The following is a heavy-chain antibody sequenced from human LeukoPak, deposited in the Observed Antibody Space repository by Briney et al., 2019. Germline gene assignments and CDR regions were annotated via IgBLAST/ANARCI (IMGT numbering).Heavy chain of an antibody. CDR1: GGTFSSYA. CDR2: ISAYNGNT. CDR3: AREGVPYYYYGMDV. Sequence: ASVKVSCKASGGTFSSYAISWVRQAPGQGLEWMGWISAYNGNTNYAQKLQGRVTMTTDTSTSTAYMELRSLRSDDTAVYYCAREGVPYYYYGMDVWGQGTTVTVSS. V-gene: IGHV1-18*01. J-gene: IGHJ6*02.